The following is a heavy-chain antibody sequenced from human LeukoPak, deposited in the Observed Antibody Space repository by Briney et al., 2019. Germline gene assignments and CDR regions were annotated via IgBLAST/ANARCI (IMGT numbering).Heavy chain of an antibody. V-gene: IGHV1-8*01. D-gene: IGHD2-15*01. Sequence: GASVKVSCKASGYTFTSYDINWVRQATGQGLEWMGWMNPNSGNTGYAQKFQGRVTMTRNTSISTAYMELSSLRSEDTAVYYCARELGYCSSGSCYGLGYWGQGTLVTVSS. CDR2: MNPNSGNT. CDR3: ARELGYCSSGSCYGLGY. CDR1: GYTFTSYD. J-gene: IGHJ4*02.